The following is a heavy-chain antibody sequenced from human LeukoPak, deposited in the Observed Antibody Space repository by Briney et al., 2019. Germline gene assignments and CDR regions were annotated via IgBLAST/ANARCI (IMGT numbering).Heavy chain of an antibody. D-gene: IGHD4-17*01. Sequence: GGSLRLSCAASGFTFSSYAMSWVRQAPGKGLEWVSAISGSGGSIYYADSVKGRFTISRDNSKNTLYLQMNSLRAEDTAVYYCAKLGDRMTTVTSDYWGQGTLVTVSS. V-gene: IGHV3-23*01. CDR3: AKLGDRMTTVTSDY. J-gene: IGHJ4*02. CDR1: GFTFSSYA. CDR2: ISGSGGSI.